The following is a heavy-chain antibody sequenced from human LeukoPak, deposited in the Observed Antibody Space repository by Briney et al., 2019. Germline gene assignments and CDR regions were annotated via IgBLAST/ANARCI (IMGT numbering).Heavy chain of an antibody. Sequence: GGSLRLSCAASGFTFNTNSMNWVRQAPGKGLEWVSSISSSRNYIYYADSVKGRFTISRDNAKNSLYLQMTSLRAEDTAVYYCARIAAPGINWFDPWGQGTLVTVSS. CDR3: ARIAAPGINWFDP. CDR2: ISSSRNYI. D-gene: IGHD6-13*01. V-gene: IGHV3-21*01. CDR1: GFTFNTNS. J-gene: IGHJ5*02.